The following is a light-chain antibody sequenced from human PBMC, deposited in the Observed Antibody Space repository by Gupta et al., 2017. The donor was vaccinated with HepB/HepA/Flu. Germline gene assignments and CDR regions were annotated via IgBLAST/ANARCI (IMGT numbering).Light chain of an antibody. CDR1: SSDVGGYNY. V-gene: IGLV2-14*01. J-gene: IGLJ1*01. Sequence: QSALTPTASVSGSPGQSITISCTGTSSDVGGYNYVSWYQQHPGKAPKLMIYDVSNRPSGVSNRFSGSKSGNTASLTISGLQAEDEADYYCSSYTSSSTLVFGTGTKVTVL. CDR3: SSYTSSSTLV. CDR2: DVS.